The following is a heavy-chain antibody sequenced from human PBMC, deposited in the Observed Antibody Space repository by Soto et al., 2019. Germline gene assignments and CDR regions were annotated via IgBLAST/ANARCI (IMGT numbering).Heavy chain of an antibody. D-gene: IGHD5-18*01. CDR1: GFTFSDYY. CDR3: VRGRGYSYKFGY. CDR2: ISSSSSYT. J-gene: IGHJ4*02. Sequence: QVQLVESGGGLIKPGGSLRLSCAASGFTFSDYYMSWIRQAPGKGLEWVSYISSSSSYTNYADSVKGRFTISRDNAKNSLYLQMNSLRAEDTAVYYCVRGRGYSYKFGYWGQGTLVTVSS. V-gene: IGHV3-11*06.